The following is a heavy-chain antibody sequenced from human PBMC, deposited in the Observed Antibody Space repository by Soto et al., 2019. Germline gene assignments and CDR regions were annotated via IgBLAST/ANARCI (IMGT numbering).Heavy chain of an antibody. V-gene: IGHV3-30*18. CDR2: ISYDGSNK. J-gene: IGHJ6*02. CDR3: AKDRAVASYYYYGMDV. D-gene: IGHD2-21*01. CDR1: GFTLSSYG. Sequence: GGSLRLSCAASGFTLSSYGMHWVRQAPGKGLEWVAVISYDGSNKYYADSVKGRFTISRDNSKNTLYVQMNSLRAEDTAVYYCAKDRAVASYYYYGMDVWGQGTTVTVSS.